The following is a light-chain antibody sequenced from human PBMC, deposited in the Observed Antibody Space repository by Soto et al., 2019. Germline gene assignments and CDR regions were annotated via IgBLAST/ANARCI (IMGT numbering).Light chain of an antibody. J-gene: IGKJ1*01. CDR1: QGISNW. Sequence: DIQITQSLSSVSASVGDRVTLTCRASQGISNWLAWYRQKPVKAPDLLISSASSLQSGVPSRFSGSGSGTEFTLTISSLQPDDFATYYCQQYNSYWTFGQGTKVDI. CDR3: QQYNSYWT. CDR2: SAS. V-gene: IGKV1D-16*01.